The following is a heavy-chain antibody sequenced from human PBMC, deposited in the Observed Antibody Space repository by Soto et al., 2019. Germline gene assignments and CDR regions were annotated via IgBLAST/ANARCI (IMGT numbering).Heavy chain of an antibody. CDR3: ARADCRGGCCYSVQPWLVP. J-gene: IGHJ5*02. D-gene: IGHD2-15*01. CDR2: MYHSGST. Sequence: QVQLQESGPGLVKPSGTLSLTCAVSGGSISSSNWWSWVRQPPGKGLEWIGEMYHSGSTNHNPSLKRRVTISVAKSKTRLCLKLSSVTAADTAVYYWARADCRGGCCYSVQPWLVPWGQGTLVTVSS. V-gene: IGHV4-4*02. CDR1: GGSISSSNW.